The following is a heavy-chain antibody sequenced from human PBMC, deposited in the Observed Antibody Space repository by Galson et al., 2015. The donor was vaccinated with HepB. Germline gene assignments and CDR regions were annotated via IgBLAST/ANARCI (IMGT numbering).Heavy chain of an antibody. D-gene: IGHD3-22*01. Sequence: SLRLSCAASGFTFDDYGMSWVRQAPGKGLEWVSGINWNGGSTGYADSVKGRFTISRDNAKNSLYLQMNSLRAEDTALYYCARGPYYYDSSGWDYWGQGTLVTVSS. CDR2: INWNGGST. J-gene: IGHJ4*02. CDR3: ARGPYYYDSSGWDY. CDR1: GFTFDDYG. V-gene: IGHV3-20*04.